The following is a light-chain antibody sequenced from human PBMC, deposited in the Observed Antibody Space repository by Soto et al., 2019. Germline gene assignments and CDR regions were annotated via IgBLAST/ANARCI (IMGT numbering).Light chain of an antibody. CDR2: GAS. V-gene: IGKV1D-12*01. Sequence: QVTHSPSSVSAAVGDRVTITCLASQDIAGYLAWYQHKPGRTPELLIHGASRLQSGVPARFSGSGSGTDFTLSINSLQPEDFATYYCQQAYSCPITFGHGTRLEIK. CDR1: QDIAGY. CDR3: QQAYSCPIT. J-gene: IGKJ5*01.